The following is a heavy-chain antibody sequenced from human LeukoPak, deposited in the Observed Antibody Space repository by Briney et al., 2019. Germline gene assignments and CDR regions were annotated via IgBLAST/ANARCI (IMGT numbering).Heavy chain of an antibody. CDR3: ARDLGGAVAGNY. Sequence: PGGSLRLSCAASGFIFNNAWMSWVRQAPGKGLEWVSYISSSGSTIYYADSVKGRFTISRDNAKNSLYLQMNSLRAEDTAVYYCARDLGGAVAGNYWGQGTLVTVSS. CDR1: GFIFNNAW. D-gene: IGHD6-19*01. V-gene: IGHV3-48*03. CDR2: ISSSGSTI. J-gene: IGHJ4*02.